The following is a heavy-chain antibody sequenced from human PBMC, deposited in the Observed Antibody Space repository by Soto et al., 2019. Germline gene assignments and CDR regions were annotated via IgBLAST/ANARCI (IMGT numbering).Heavy chain of an antibody. V-gene: IGHV3-48*02. CDR1: GFTFGRYN. D-gene: IGHD4-17*01. Sequence: GGSLRLSCAASGFTFGRYNMDWVRQAPGKGLEWLSYISGSGTTIYYADSVRGRFTTSRDNAKNSLYLQMNSLRDDDTAVYYCARDQTTGWFDPWGQGTLVTVSS. CDR3: ARDQTTGWFDP. CDR2: ISGSGTTI. J-gene: IGHJ5*02.